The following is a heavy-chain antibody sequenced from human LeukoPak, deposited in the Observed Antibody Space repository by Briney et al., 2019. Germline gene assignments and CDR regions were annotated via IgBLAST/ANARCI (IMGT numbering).Heavy chain of an antibody. CDR1: GGSFSGYY. D-gene: IGHD2-8*02. CDR2: INHSGST. J-gene: IGHJ4*02. Sequence: SETLSLTCAVYGGSFSGYYWSWIRQPPRKGLEWIGEINHSGSTNYNPSLKSRVTISVDPSKNQFSLKLSSVTAADTAVYYCARVLWWSSSYFDYWGQGTLVTVSS. CDR3: ARVLWWSSSYFDY. V-gene: IGHV4-34*01.